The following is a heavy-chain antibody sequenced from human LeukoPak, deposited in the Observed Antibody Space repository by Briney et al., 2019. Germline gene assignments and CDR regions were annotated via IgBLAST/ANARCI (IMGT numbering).Heavy chain of an antibody. Sequence: RGSLRLSCAASGFTFSSYSMNWVRQTPGKGLEWVSSISSSSSHIYYADSLKGRFTISRDNAKNSLYLQMNSLRAEDTAVYYCARDRIAVANVIDYWGQGTLVTVSS. CDR1: GFTFSSYS. J-gene: IGHJ4*02. D-gene: IGHD6-19*01. CDR3: ARDRIAVANVIDY. V-gene: IGHV3-21*01. CDR2: ISSSSSHI.